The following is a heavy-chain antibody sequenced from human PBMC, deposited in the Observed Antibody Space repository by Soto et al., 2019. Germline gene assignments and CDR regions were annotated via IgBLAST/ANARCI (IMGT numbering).Heavy chain of an antibody. CDR1: GFTFSDYA. V-gene: IGHV3-30*18. J-gene: IGHJ4*02. CDR2: VSHDGRNT. D-gene: IGHD6-19*01. Sequence: VQLVESGGGVVQPGRSLRLSCAASGFTFSDYAMHWVRQAPGKGLEWVAVVSHDGRNTHYADSVKGRFTISRDSSKSTVSLEMASLRDEDTAVYYCAKGGRQWLVTSDFNYWGQGALVTVSS. CDR3: AKGGRQWLVTSDFNY.